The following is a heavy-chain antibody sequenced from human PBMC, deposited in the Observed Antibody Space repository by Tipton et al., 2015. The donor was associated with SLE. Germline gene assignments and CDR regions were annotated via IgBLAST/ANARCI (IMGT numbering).Heavy chain of an antibody. CDR3: ARQTDLGTFDI. V-gene: IGHV5-51*01. CDR1: GYSFTTYW. J-gene: IGHJ3*02. CDR2: IYPGDSDT. Sequence: QLVQSGPEVKKPGESLKISCKGSGYSFTTYWIGWVRQMPGKGLEWMGIIYPGDSDTRYSPSFQGQVTISADKSISTAYLQCSLKASDTAMYYCARQTDLGTFDIWGQGTMVTVSS. D-gene: IGHD7-27*01.